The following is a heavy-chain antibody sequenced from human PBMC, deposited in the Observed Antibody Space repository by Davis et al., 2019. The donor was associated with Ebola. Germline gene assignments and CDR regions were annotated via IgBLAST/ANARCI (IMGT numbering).Heavy chain of an antibody. J-gene: IGHJ4*02. CDR2: IYSGDSDT. CDR1: GYSFSNYW. V-gene: IGHV5-51*01. Sequence: GESLKISCKGSGYSFSNYWIAWVRQMPGKGPEWMGIIYSGDSDTRYSPSFQGHVTISADKSISTAYLQWSSLKASDTAMYYCARRGFRNYDSSGYYLYFDYWGQGTLVTVSS. D-gene: IGHD3-22*01. CDR3: ARRGFRNYDSSGYYLYFDY.